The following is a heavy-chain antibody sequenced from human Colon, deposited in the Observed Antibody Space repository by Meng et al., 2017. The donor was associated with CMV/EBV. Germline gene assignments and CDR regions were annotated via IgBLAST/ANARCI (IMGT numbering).Heavy chain of an antibody. CDR1: GFVFSGYS. D-gene: IGHD2-2*02. CDR3: AKDTVPDSRYNFDH. CDR2: IFGGGSTK. V-gene: IGHV3-23*03. Sequence: GGSLRLSCSASGFVFSGYSMNWVRLPPGKGLEWVSIIFGGGSTKIYADSVKGRFTISRDDSKNMLYLQMDSLRVEDTALYFCAKDTVPDSRYNFDHWGRGTLVTVSS. J-gene: IGHJ4*02.